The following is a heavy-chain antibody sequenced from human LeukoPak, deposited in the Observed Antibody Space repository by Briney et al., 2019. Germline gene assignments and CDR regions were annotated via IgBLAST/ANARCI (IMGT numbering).Heavy chain of an antibody. D-gene: IGHD1-20*01. CDR3: ASGEITGYYYMDV. Sequence: GASVTVSCKASGYMFSSYGISWVRQAPGQGLEWMGWISANNGNANYAQKLQGRVTMTRDTSTSTAYMELRSLRSDDTAVYYCASGEITGYYYMDVWGKGTTVTVSS. CDR1: GYMFSSYG. V-gene: IGHV1-18*01. J-gene: IGHJ6*03. CDR2: ISANNGNA.